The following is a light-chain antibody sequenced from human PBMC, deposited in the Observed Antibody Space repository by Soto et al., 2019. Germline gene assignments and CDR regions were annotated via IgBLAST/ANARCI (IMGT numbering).Light chain of an antibody. CDR1: SSDVGGYNY. CDR2: EVS. CDR3: SSFAGSNNLV. J-gene: IGLJ2*01. Sequence: QSVLTQPPSASGSPGQSFTISCTGTSSDVGGYNYVSWYQQHPGKAPKVMIYEVSKRPSGVPDRFSGSKSGNTASLTVSGLRAEDEADYYCSSFAGSNNLVFGGGTKVTVL. V-gene: IGLV2-8*01.